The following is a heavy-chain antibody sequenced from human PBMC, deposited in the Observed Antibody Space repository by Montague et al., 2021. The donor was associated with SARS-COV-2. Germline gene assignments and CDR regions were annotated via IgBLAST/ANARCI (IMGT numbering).Heavy chain of an antibody. J-gene: IGHJ4*02. CDR1: GGSISSGSYY. V-gene: IGHV4-61*02. CDR3: ARGVLRYFDWTSPFDY. CDR2: IYTSGST. D-gene: IGHD3-9*01. Sequence: TLSLTCTVSGGSISSGSYYWSWIRQPAGKGLEWIGRIYTSGSTNYNPSLKSRVTISVDTSKNQFSLKLSSVTAADTAVYYCARGVLRYFDWTSPFDYWGQGTRVTVSA.